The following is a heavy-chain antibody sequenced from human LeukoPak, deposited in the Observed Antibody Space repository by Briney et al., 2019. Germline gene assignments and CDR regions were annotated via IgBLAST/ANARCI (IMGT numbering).Heavy chain of an antibody. CDR2: IYYSGST. CDR3: ARSEVVKGWFDP. D-gene: IGHD4-23*01. V-gene: IGHV4-59*01. CDR1: GGSISSYY. J-gene: IGHJ5*02. Sequence: SETLSLTCTVSGGSISSYYWSWIRQPPGKGLEWIGYIYYSGSTNYNPSLKSRVTTSVDTSKNQFSLKLSSVTAADTAVYYCARSEVVKGWFDPWGQGTLVTVSS.